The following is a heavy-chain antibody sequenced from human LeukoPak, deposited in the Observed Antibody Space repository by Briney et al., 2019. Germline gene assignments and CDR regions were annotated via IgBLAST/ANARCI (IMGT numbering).Heavy chain of an antibody. J-gene: IGHJ6*02. CDR3: ARISGGHYGSGSYTAEGV. V-gene: IGHV3-48*02. D-gene: IGHD3-10*01. CDR2: ISSGSSTI. Sequence: PGGSLRLSCAVSGFTFSIYGMNWVRQDPGEGREWVAHISSGSSTIYYADSVKGRFTISRDNAKNSLYLQMNSLRDEDTAVYCCARISGGHYGSGSYTAEGVWGQGTTVTVSS. CDR1: GFTFSIYG.